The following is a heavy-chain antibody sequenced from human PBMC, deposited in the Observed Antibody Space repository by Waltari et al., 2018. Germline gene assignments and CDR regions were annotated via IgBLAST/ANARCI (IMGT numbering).Heavy chain of an antibody. J-gene: IGHJ2*01. CDR1: GGTFSSYA. D-gene: IGHD5-12*01. CDR2: IIPILGIA. V-gene: IGHV1-69*10. CDR3: ARMSRDGYKLAGYFDL. Sequence: QVQLVQSGAEVKKPGSSVKVSCKASGGTFSSYAISWVRQAPGQGLEWMGGIIPILGIANYAQKFQGRVTITADKSTSTAYMELSSLRSEDTAVYYCARMSRDGYKLAGYFDLWGRGTLVTVSS.